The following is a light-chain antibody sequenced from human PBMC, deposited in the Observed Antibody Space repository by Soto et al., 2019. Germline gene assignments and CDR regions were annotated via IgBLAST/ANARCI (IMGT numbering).Light chain of an antibody. V-gene: IGKV3-20*01. CDR1: QTVTSSS. Sequence: EIVLTQSPGTLSLSAGERATLSCRASQTVTSSSLAWYQQKPGQAPRLLIYGASTRATGIPDRFSGSGSGTDFTLTINRLEPEDFAVFYCQQYGSSPNFGHGTKLQIK. CDR3: QQYGSSPN. J-gene: IGKJ2*01. CDR2: GAS.